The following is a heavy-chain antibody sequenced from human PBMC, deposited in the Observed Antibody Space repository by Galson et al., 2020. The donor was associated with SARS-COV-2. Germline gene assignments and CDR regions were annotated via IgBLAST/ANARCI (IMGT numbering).Heavy chain of an antibody. V-gene: IGHV7-4-1*02. CDR3: ARDPRRLRYFDWLLSEGMDV. CDR1: A. CDR2: INTNTGNP. D-gene: IGHD3-9*01. J-gene: IGHJ6*02. Sequence: AMNWVRQAPGQGLEWMGWINTNTGNPTYAQGFTGRFVFSLDTSVSTAYLQISSLKAEDTAVYYCARDPRRLRYFDWLLSEGMDVWGQGTTVTVSS.